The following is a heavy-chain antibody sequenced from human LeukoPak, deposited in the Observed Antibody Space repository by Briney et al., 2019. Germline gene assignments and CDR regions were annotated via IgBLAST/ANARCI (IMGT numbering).Heavy chain of an antibody. Sequence: SSETLSLTCTVSGGSINDYYWSWIRQPPGKGLEWIGYVYYSGSTNYNPSLKSRVTISVDTSKNQFSLKLSSVTAADTAVYFCARGGRYMSASWYRSVYYYMDVWGKGTTVTVSS. D-gene: IGHD6-13*01. CDR2: VYYSGST. CDR1: GGSINDYY. V-gene: IGHV4-59*12. J-gene: IGHJ6*03. CDR3: ARGGRYMSASWYRSVYYYMDV.